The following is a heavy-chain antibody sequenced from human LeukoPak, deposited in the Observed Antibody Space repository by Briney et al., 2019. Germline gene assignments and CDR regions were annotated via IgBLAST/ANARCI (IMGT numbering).Heavy chain of an antibody. CDR1: GGSISRSD. J-gene: IGHJ6*02. D-gene: IGHD6-19*01. CDR2: IYYSGNT. V-gene: IGHV4-59*01. Sequence: SETLSLTCTVSGGSISRSDWSWLRQPPGRGLEWIGYIYYSGNTNYNRSLKSRVTISVDTSKKQFSLKLTSVTAADTAVYYCARVPSPPTVAPLHYGMDVWGQGTTVTVSS. CDR3: ARVPSPPTVAPLHYGMDV.